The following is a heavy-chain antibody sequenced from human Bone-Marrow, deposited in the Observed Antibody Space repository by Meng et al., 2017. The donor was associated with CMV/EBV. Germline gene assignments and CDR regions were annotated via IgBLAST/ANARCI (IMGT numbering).Heavy chain of an antibody. D-gene: IGHD6-13*01. Sequence: SVKVSCKASGGTFSSYTISWVRQAPGQGLEWLGRIIPILGISTYAQKFQGRVTIVADKPTSTAYMELSSLISEDTAVYYCARGSSWYKYFDYWGQGTLVTVSS. V-gene: IGHV1-69*02. J-gene: IGHJ4*02. CDR1: GGTFSSYT. CDR2: IIPILGIS. CDR3: ARGSSWYKYFDY.